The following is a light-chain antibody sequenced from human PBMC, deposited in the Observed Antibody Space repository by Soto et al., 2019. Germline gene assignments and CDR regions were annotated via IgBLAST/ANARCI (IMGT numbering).Light chain of an antibody. CDR2: GAS. Sequence: EIVLTQSPGTLSLSPGERATLCFRASHSVRXTSLAWYQQKPGLPPRLLIYGASSRATGIPDRFSGSGSGTDFTLTISRLEPEDFAVYYCQQDSSSPPGVTFGQGTRLEIK. CDR3: QQDSSSPPGVT. CDR1: HSVRXTS. V-gene: IGKV3-20*01. J-gene: IGKJ5*01.